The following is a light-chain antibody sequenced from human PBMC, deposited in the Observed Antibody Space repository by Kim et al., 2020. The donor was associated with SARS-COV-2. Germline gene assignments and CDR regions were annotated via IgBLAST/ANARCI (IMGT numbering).Light chain of an antibody. J-gene: IGLJ3*02. Sequence: QTATLTCPWNRNNVGNQGAAWLQQHQGHPPKLLSYRNNNRPSGISERLSASRSGNTASLTITGLQPEDEADYYCSAWDSSLSNWVFGGGTQLTVL. CDR1: RNNVGNQG. CDR3: SAWDSSLSNWV. CDR2: RNN. V-gene: IGLV10-54*01.